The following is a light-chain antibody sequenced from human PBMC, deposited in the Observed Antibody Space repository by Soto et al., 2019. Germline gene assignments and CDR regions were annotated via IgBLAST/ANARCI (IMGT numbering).Light chain of an antibody. J-gene: IGKJ2*01. CDR2: GAS. CDR1: RSVSSSY. CDR3: QQYGSSPPYT. Sequence: EIVLTQSPGTLSLSPGERATLSCRASRSVSSSYLAWYQQKPGQAPRLLIYGASSRATGIPDRFSGSGSGTDFTLTISRLEPEGFAVYYCQQYGSSPPYTFGQGTKLEIK. V-gene: IGKV3-20*01.